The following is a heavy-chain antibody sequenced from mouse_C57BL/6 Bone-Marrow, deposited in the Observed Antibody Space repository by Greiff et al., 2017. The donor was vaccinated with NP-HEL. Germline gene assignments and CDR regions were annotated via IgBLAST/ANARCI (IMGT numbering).Heavy chain of an antibody. V-gene: IGHV1-81*01. Sequence: QVQLKESGAELARPGASVKLSCKASGYTFTSYGISWVKQRTGQGLEWIGEIYPRSGNTYYNEKFKGKATLTADKSSSTAYMELRSLTSEDSAVYFCARYYPAGYFDVWGTGTTVTVSS. J-gene: IGHJ1*03. CDR2: IYPRSGNT. CDR1: GYTFTSYG. CDR3: ARYYPAGYFDV. D-gene: IGHD1-1*01.